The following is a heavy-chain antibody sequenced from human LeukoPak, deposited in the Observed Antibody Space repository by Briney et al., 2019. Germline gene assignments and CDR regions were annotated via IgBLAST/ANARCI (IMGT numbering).Heavy chain of an antibody. Sequence: SQTLSLTCTVSGGSISSGGYSWSWIRQHPGKGLEWIGYIYYSGSTYYNPSLKSRVTISVDTSKNQFSLKLSSVTAADTAVYYCARSHPGTYDSDYWGQGALVTVSS. J-gene: IGHJ4*02. CDR2: IYYSGST. CDR1: GGSISSGGYS. CDR3: ARSHPGTYDSDY. D-gene: IGHD5-12*01. V-gene: IGHV4-31*03.